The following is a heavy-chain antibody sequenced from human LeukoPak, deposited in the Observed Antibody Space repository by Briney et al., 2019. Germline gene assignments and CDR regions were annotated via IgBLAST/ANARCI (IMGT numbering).Heavy chain of an antibody. CDR3: ARQPTTLYYGMDV. D-gene: IGHD1-14*01. CDR1: GFSSSNYW. Sequence: GESLKISCEGSGFSSSNYWIAWVRQMPGKGLECMGIIYPGDSDTRYSPSFQGQVTISADKSTNTAYLQWGSLKASDTAMYYCARQPTTLYYGMDVWGQGTTVTVSS. CDR2: IYPGDSDT. J-gene: IGHJ6*02. V-gene: IGHV5-51*01.